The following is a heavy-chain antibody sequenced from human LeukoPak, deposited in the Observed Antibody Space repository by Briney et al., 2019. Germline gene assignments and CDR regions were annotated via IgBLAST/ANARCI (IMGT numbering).Heavy chain of an antibody. CDR3: ARGGGYDLSLYYYYGMDA. CDR2: INPNSGGT. CDR1: GYTFTGYY. J-gene: IGHJ6*04. D-gene: IGHD5-12*01. V-gene: IGHV1-2*04. Sequence: ASVKVSCKASGYTFTGYYMHWVRQAPGQGLEWMGWINPNSGGTNYAHKFQGWVTMTRDTSISTAYMELSRLRSDDTAVYYCARGGGYDLSLYYYYGMDAWGKGTTVTVSS.